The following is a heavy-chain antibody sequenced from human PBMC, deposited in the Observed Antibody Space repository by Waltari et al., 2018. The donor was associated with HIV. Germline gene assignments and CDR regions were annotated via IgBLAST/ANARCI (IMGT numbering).Heavy chain of an antibody. CDR1: GPSISSPRYY. D-gene: IGHD3-10*01. CDR2: TMYSGST. V-gene: IGHV4-39*01. J-gene: IGHJ5*01. Sequence: QLLLQESGPGLVRHSETLSLTRTATGPSISSPRYYRGWVRQPPGKGLEWIVSTMYSGSTYNNPSLKSRVAISVDTSRNQFSLNLTSVTAADTALYYCARHDGTSYYFGSDMNPRPFSFWFASWGQG. CDR3: ARHDGTSYYFGSDMNPRPFSFWFAS.